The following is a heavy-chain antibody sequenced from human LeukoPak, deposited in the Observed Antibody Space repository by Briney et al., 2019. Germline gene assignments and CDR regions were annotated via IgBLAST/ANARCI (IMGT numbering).Heavy chain of an antibody. CDR2: ISAYNGNT. Sequence: ASVKVSCKASGYTFTSYGISWVRQAPGQGLEWMGWISAYNGNTNYAQKLQGRVTMTTDTSTSTAYMELRSLRSDDTAVYYCARERSPINYYYYYMDVWGKGTTVTVSS. J-gene: IGHJ6*03. V-gene: IGHV1-18*01. CDR3: ARERSPINYYYYYMDV. CDR1: GYTFTSYG.